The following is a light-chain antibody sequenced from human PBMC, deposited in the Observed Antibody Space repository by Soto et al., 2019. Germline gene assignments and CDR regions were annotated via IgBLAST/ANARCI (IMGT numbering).Light chain of an antibody. J-gene: IGKJ1*01. CDR3: QQYENLPWT. CDR2: EAS. Sequence: DIQMTQSPSSLSASVGDRVTITCQASQDINNYLNWYQQKPGKAPKLLIYEASNLETGVPSRFSGSGSGTDFTCRISSLQPEEIATYYCQQYENLPWTFGQGTKVEVK. CDR1: QDINNY. V-gene: IGKV1-33*01.